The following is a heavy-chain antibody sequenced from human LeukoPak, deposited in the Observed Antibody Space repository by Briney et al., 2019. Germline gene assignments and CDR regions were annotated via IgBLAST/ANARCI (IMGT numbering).Heavy chain of an antibody. Sequence: ASVKVSCKASGYTFTGYYMHWVRQAPGQELEWMGWINPNSGGTNYAQKFQGRVTMTRDTSISTAYMELSRLRSDDTAVYYCARARPVAGLGNWFDPWGQGTLVTVSS. V-gene: IGHV1-2*02. D-gene: IGHD6-19*01. CDR3: ARARPVAGLGNWFDP. J-gene: IGHJ5*02. CDR1: GYTFTGYY. CDR2: INPNSGGT.